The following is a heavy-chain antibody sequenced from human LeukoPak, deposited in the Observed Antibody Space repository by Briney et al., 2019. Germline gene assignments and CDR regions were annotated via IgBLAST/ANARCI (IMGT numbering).Heavy chain of an antibody. Sequence: SETLSLTCAESGGSFSNYYWSWIRHPPGKGLEWIGEIHPYGFTNFTPSLKSRLSISVDTSKNQFSLTLTSVTAADTAVYYCSRGRDESKPGHSGGRGPLVRVSS. CDR1: GGSFSNYY. CDR2: IHPYGFT. D-gene: IGHD2-8*02. CDR3: SRGRDESKPGHS. J-gene: IGHJ5*01. V-gene: IGHV4-34*01.